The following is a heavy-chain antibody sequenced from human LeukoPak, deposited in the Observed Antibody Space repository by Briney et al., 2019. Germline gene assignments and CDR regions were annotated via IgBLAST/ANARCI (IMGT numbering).Heavy chain of an antibody. D-gene: IGHD3-10*01. CDR1: GYTFTSYG. Sequence: GASVKVSCKASGYTFTSYGISWVRQAPGQGLEWMGWISAYNGNTNYAQKLQGRVTMTTDTSTSTAYMELRSLRSDDTAVYYCAKEYDSGGYGAYFDYWGQGTLVTVSS. J-gene: IGHJ4*02. CDR2: ISAYNGNT. V-gene: IGHV1-18*01. CDR3: AKEYDSGGYGAYFDY.